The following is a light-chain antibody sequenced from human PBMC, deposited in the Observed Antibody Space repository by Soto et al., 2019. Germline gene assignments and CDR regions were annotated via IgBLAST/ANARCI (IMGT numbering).Light chain of an antibody. CDR1: SSDVGGYNY. Sequence: QSALTQPASVSESPGQSITISCTGTSSDVGGYNYVSWYQQHPGKAPKLMIYDVSNRPSGVSNRFSGSKSGNTASLTISGLQAEDEADYYCSSYTGSSTLYVFGTGTKLTVL. V-gene: IGLV2-14*03. CDR3: SSYTGSSTLYV. J-gene: IGLJ1*01. CDR2: DVS.